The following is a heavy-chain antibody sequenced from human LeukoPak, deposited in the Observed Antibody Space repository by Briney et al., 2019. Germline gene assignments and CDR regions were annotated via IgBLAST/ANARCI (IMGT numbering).Heavy chain of an antibody. J-gene: IGHJ4*02. CDR2: ISYDGSNK. CDR1: GFTFSTYW. D-gene: IGHD3-3*01. Sequence: GGSLRLSCAASGFTFSTYWMSWVRQAPGKGLEWVAVISYDGSNKYYADSVKGRFTISRDNSKNTLYLQMNSLRTEDTAVYYCARGGNYDFWSGYLDVDYWGQGTLVTVSS. CDR3: ARGGNYDFWSGYLDVDY. V-gene: IGHV3-30*03.